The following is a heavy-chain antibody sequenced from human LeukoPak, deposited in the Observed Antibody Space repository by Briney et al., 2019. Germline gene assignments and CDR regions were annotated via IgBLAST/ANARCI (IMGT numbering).Heavy chain of an antibody. CDR2: FYYSGST. J-gene: IGHJ6*03. D-gene: IGHD1-1*01. CDR1: GGSISSYY. Sequence: SSETLSLTCTVSGGSISSYYWSWIRQPPGKGPEWIGYFYYSGSTNYNPSLKSRVTISVDTSKNQFSLKLSSVTAADTAVYYCARDYSGTTFGSYYYYMDVWGKGTTVTVSS. CDR3: ARDYSGTTFGSYYYYMDV. V-gene: IGHV4-59*01.